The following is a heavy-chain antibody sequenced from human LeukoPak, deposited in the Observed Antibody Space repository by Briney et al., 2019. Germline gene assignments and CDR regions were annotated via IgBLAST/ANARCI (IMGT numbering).Heavy chain of an antibody. V-gene: IGHV4-4*07. J-gene: IGHJ6*02. CDR3: ARVQGDYGGNSGGYYYYYGMDV. CDR2: IHPSGSS. D-gene: IGHD4-23*01. CDR1: GGSISGYF. Sequence: PSETLSLTCTVSGGSISGYFWSWIRQPAGKGLEWIGRIHPSGSSNYNPSLKSRLTMSVDTSKNQFSLKLSSVTAADTAVYYCARVQGDYGGNSGGYYYYYGMDVWGQGTTVTVSS.